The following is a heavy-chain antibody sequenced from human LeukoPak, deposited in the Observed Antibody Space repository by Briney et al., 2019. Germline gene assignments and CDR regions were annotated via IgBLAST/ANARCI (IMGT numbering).Heavy chain of an antibody. D-gene: IGHD3-3*01. CDR1: GFTFSSYA. CDR2: ISGSGGST. J-gene: IGHJ4*02. CDR3: AKSYDFWSCYYTAY. Sequence: GGSLRLSCAASGFTFSSYAMSWVRWAPGKGLEWVTAISGSGGSTYYADSVKGRFTISRDNSKNTLYLQMNSLRAEDTAVYSCAKSYDFWSCYYTAYWGQGTLVTVSS. V-gene: IGHV3-23*01.